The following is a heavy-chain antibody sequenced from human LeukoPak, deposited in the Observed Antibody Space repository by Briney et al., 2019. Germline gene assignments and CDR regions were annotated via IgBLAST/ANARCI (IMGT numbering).Heavy chain of an antibody. CDR1: GGSISIGSYY. Sequence: PSETLSLTCTLSGGSISIGSYYWNWIRQPAGKGLEGIGRIYSSGSTNYNPSLKSRVTISVDTSKNQFSLKLSSVTAADTAVYYCAREGPNMVRGVIPKEAWGWFDPWGQGTLVTVSS. J-gene: IGHJ5*02. V-gene: IGHV4-61*02. CDR2: IYSSGST. CDR3: AREGPNMVRGVIPKEAWGWFDP. D-gene: IGHD3-10*01.